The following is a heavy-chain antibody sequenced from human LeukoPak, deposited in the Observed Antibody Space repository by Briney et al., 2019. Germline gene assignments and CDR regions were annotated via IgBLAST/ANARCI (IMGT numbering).Heavy chain of an antibody. J-gene: IGHJ5*02. V-gene: IGHV4-34*01. CDR3: ARGVLLWCGELLSYNWFDP. CDR2: INHSGST. Sequence: PSETLSLTCAVYGGSFSGYYWSWIRQPPGKGLEWIGEINHSGSTNYNPSLKSRVTISVDTSKNQFSLKLSSVTAADTAVYYCARGVLLWCGELLSYNWFDPWGQGTLVTVSS. CDR1: GGSFSGYY. D-gene: IGHD3-10*01.